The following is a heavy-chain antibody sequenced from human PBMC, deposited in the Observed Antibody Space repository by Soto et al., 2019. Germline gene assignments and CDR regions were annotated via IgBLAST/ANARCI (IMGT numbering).Heavy chain of an antibody. D-gene: IGHD1-26*01. CDR3: ARIDYTGSPLIDY. Sequence: FGPTLVNPTETLTLTCSVSGFSLTLGRMAVTWIRQPPGKALEWLAHILSTGETSYATSLKTRVTISKDISKSQVLLTMTNVDPVDTATYFCARIDYTGSPLIDYWGQGTLVTVSS. CDR2: ILSTGET. J-gene: IGHJ4*02. CDR1: GFSLTLGRMA. V-gene: IGHV2-26*01.